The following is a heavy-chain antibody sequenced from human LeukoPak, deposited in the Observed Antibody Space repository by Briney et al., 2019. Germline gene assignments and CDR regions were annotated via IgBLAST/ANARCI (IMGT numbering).Heavy chain of an antibody. D-gene: IGHD5/OR15-5a*01. CDR2: ISYSETT. CDR3: ARDKGLPQAFDI. CDR1: GSSISSFY. J-gene: IGHJ3*02. V-gene: IGHV4-59*01. Sequence: PSETLSLTCTVSGSSISSFYWSCIRQPPGKGLEYIGYISYSETTSYTPSLKSRVTISVDTSKNQFSLKLTSVTAADTAVFYCARDKGLPQAFDIWGQGTMVTVSS.